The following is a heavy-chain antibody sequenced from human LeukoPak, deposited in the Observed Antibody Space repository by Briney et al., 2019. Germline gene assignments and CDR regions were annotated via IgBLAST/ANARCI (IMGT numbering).Heavy chain of an antibody. Sequence: VGSLRLSCAASGFTLNSYWMTWVREAPGPGVGWVASINKDGSQKYYVESLKGRFTISRDNAKNSHYLQMNSLRAEDTAVYYCARKGWYSDLWGRGTLVSVSS. CDR2: INKDGSQK. CDR3: ARKGWYSDL. J-gene: IGHJ2*01. V-gene: IGHV3-7*01. CDR1: GFTLNSYW.